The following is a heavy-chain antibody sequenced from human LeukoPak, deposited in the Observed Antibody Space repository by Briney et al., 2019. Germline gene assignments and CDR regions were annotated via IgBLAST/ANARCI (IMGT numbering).Heavy chain of an antibody. J-gene: IGHJ6*03. CDR2: IYYTGDT. Sequence: SQTLSLTCTVSGGSISSDDYYWSWTRQAPGKGLEYIGYIYYTGDTHYNPSLKSRVTISLDTSKNQFSLRLNSVTAADTAVYYCARDFADTHTVTADVYYMDVWGKGTTVTVSS. CDR1: GGSISSDDYY. CDR3: ARDFADTHTVTADVYYMDV. D-gene: IGHD5-18*01. V-gene: IGHV4-30-4*01.